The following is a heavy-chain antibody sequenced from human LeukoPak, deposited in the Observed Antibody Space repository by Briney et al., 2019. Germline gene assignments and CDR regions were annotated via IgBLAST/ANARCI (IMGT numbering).Heavy chain of an antibody. D-gene: IGHD7-27*01. CDR1: GFSFNTYA. V-gene: IGHV4-39*07. J-gene: IGHJ4*02. Sequence: GSLRLSCAASGFSFNTYAMYWVRQPPGKGLEYLGSIPYSGSTYYNPSLNSRVTISVDTSKNLFSLNLYSVTAADTAVYYCASVAQTGILGRGYIDSWGQGILVTVSS. CDR3: ASVAQTGILGRGYIDS. CDR2: IPYSGST.